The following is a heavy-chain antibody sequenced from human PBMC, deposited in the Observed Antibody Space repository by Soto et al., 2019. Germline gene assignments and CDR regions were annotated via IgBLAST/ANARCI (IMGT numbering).Heavy chain of an antibody. Sequence: SGPTLVNPTQTLTLTCTFSGFSLSTSGMCVSWIRQPPGKALEWLALIDWDDDKYYSTSLKTRLTISKDTSKNQVFLTMTNMDPVDTATYYCARSPCYGHPSSDYYYYGMDVWGQGTTVTVSS. V-gene: IGHV2-70*01. CDR2: IDWDDDK. D-gene: IGHD2-2*01. CDR3: ARSPCYGHPSSDYYYYGMDV. J-gene: IGHJ6*02. CDR1: GFSLSTSGMC.